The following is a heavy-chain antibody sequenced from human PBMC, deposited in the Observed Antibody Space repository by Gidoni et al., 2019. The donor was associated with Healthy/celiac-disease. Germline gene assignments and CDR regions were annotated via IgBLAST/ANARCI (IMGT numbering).Heavy chain of an antibody. Sequence: QVQLVQSGAEVKKPGASVKVSCKASGYTFTSYYMHWVRQAPGQGLEWMGIINPSGGSTSYAQKFQGRVTMTRDTSTSTVYMELSSLRSEDTAVYYCARGVTTGYYYYGMDVWGQGTTVTVSS. CDR3: ARGVTTGYYYYGMDV. J-gene: IGHJ6*02. CDR2: INPSGGST. D-gene: IGHD4-4*01. CDR1: GYTFTSYY. V-gene: IGHV1-46*03.